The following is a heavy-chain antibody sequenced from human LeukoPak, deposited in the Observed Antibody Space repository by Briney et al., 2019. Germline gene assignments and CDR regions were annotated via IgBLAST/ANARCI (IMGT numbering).Heavy chain of an antibody. Sequence: SGGSLRLSCAASGFTFSSYWMSWVRQAPGEGLEWVANIKQDGSEKYYVDSVKGRFTISRDNAKNSLYLQMNSLRAEDTAVYYCAKAYNIVVVPAAPAGPDYWGQGTLVTVSS. CDR2: IKQDGSEK. CDR1: GFTFSSYW. V-gene: IGHV3-7*01. D-gene: IGHD2-2*01. CDR3: AKAYNIVVVPAAPAGPDY. J-gene: IGHJ4*02.